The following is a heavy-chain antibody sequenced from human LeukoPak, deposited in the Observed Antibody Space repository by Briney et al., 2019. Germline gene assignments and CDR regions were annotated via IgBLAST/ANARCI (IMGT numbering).Heavy chain of an antibody. CDR3: STSWPLWFRECAFDI. CDR1: GCTFSSYA. Sequence: ASVTVSCTASGCTFSSYAISWVRQAPGQGLEWMGGIIPIFGTASYAQKFQGRVTITTDESTSTAYMELSSLRSDDTAVYYCSTSWPLWFRECAFDIWGLATMVTVSS. D-gene: IGHD2-2*01. V-gene: IGHV1-69*05. CDR2: IIPIFGTA. J-gene: IGHJ3*02.